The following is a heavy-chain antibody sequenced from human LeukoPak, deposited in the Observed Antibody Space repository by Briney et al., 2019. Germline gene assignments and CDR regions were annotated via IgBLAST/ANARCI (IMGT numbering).Heavy chain of an antibody. Sequence: GGSLRLSCAASGFTFSSYWMHWVRQAPGKGLVWVSLISTDGRNVNYADSVKGRFTISRDNAKNTLYLQMNSLRAEDTAVYYCAKDLHSGLDGIGYWGQGTLVTVSS. J-gene: IGHJ4*02. D-gene: IGHD5-12*01. CDR3: AKDLHSGLDGIGY. V-gene: IGHV3-74*01. CDR2: ISTDGRNV. CDR1: GFTFSSYW.